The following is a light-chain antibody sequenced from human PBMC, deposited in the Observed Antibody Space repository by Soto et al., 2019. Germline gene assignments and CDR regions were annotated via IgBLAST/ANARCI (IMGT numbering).Light chain of an antibody. CDR1: SELSKYI. V-gene: IGLV4-60*03. CDR2: LEGSGSY. Sequence: QAVLTQSSSASASLGSSVKLTCTLSSELSKYIITWHQQQPGKAPRYLMKLEGSGSYNKGSGVPDRFSGSSYGAGRYLTISNLQSEDEADYYCETWDRNTVVFGGGTKLTVL. J-gene: IGLJ2*01. CDR3: ETWDRNTVV.